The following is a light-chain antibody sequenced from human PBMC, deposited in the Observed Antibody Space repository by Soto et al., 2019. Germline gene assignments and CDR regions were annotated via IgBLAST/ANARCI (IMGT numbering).Light chain of an antibody. CDR2: DAS. Sequence: TQSQVPLSLSPGQEAAVSGKASQSIGTNLGWYQQKPGQVPRLLIYDASLMAPGIPARFSGSGSGTEFTLTISSLQSEDFAVYYCQQYNNWPQTFGQGTKVDIK. V-gene: IGKV3D-15*01. CDR1: QSIGTN. CDR3: QQYNNWPQT. J-gene: IGKJ1*01.